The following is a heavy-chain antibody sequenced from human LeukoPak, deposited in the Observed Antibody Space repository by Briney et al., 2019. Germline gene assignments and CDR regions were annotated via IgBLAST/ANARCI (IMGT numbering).Heavy chain of an antibody. CDR1: GYTFSTYA. V-gene: IGHV3-30*02. CDR2: IRYDGSNK. Sequence: PGGSLRLSCAESGYTFSTYAMHWVRQAPGKGLEWVRFIRYDGSNKYYADSVKGRFTISRDNSRNTLYLQMNSLGAEDAAMYYCAKGRVPYNWNPIDAFDIWGQGTMVTVSS. D-gene: IGHD1-20*01. CDR3: AKGRVPYNWNPIDAFDI. J-gene: IGHJ3*02.